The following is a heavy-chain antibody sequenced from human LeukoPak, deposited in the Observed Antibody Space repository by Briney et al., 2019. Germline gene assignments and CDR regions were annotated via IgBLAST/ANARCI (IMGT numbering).Heavy chain of an antibody. Sequence: TGGSLRLSCAASGFTFSSYGMHWVRQAPGKGLEWVAFIRYDGSNKYYADSVKGRFTIPRDNSKNTLYLQMNSLRAEDTAVYYCATSLDTAYGDPHYYYYYGMDVWGQGTTVTVSS. V-gene: IGHV3-30*02. J-gene: IGHJ6*02. CDR2: IRYDGSNK. D-gene: IGHD4-17*01. CDR3: ATSLDTAYGDPHYYYYYGMDV. CDR1: GFTFSSYG.